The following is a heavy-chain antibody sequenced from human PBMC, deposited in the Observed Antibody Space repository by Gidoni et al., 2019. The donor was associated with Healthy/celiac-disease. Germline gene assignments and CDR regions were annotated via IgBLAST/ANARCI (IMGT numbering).Heavy chain of an antibody. CDR1: GYTLTSYA. D-gene: IGHD2-15*01. V-gene: IGHV1-3*01. J-gene: IGHJ4*02. CDR3: RVVVAANLDY. Sequence: QVQLVQSGAEVKKPGASGKVSCKASGYTLTSYAMPWVRPAPGQRLEWMGWINAGNGNTKYSQKFQGRGTITRDTSASTAYMELSSLRSEDTAVYYCRVVVAANLDYWGQGTLVTVAS. CDR2: INAGNGNT.